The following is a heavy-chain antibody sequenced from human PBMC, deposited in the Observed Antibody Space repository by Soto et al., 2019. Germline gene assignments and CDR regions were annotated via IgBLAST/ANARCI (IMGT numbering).Heavy chain of an antibody. CDR2: ISYDGSHK. Sequence: ESGGGVVQPGRSLRLSCAASGFTFSSYIMHWVRQAPGKGLEWVAVISYDGSHKYYADSVKGRFTISRDISKNTLYLQMNSLRVEDTAVYYCARDLDGDDYWGQGTLVTVSS. V-gene: IGHV3-30-3*01. CDR1: GFTFSSYI. D-gene: IGHD4-17*01. J-gene: IGHJ4*02. CDR3: ARDLDGDDY.